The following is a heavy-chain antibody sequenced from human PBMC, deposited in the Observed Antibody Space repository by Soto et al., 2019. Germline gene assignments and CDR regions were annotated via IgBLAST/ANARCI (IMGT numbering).Heavy chain of an antibody. D-gene: IGHD3-22*01. J-gene: IGHJ4*02. CDR1: GYTFTGYY. CDR2: INPNSGGT. CDR3: AREKYYDSSGSLWY. Sequence: ASVKVSFKASGYTFTGYYMHWVRQAPGQGLEWMGWINPNSGGTNYAQKFQGRVTMTRDTSISTAYMELSRLRSDDTAVYYCAREKYYDSSGSLWYWGQGTLVTVSS. V-gene: IGHV1-2*02.